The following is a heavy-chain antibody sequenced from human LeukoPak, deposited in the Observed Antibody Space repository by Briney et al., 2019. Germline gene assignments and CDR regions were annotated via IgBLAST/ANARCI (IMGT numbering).Heavy chain of an antibody. CDR3: ASPSSRWYYYGMDV. J-gene: IGHJ6*04. Sequence: GESLRISCKGSGYRFNYYLIRLGRPMPGEGLEWMGRIDPSDSYTNYSPSFQGHVTISADKSISTAYLQWSSRKASDTAMYYCASPSSRWYYYGMDVWGKGTTVTVSS. CDR1: GYRFNYYL. CDR2: IDPSDSYT. D-gene: IGHD6-13*01. V-gene: IGHV5-10-1*01.